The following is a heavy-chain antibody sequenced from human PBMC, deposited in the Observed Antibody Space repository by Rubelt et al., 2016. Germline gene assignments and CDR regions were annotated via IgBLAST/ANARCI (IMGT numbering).Heavy chain of an antibody. CDR1: GYPIRRGYY. CDR2: VYPGGTS. D-gene: IGHD3-16*01. V-gene: IGHV4-38-2*02. J-gene: IGHJ3*02. CDR3: ARAPRGGSRNNVFDI. Sequence: QVQLQESGPGLVKPSETLSLTCHVSGYPIRRGYYWGWIRQAPGKGLEWIGKVYPGGTSSYTPSLESRVTISVDIPKNQLSRKMSSMTAADTATYFCARAPRGGSRNNVFDIWGQGTTVTVSS.